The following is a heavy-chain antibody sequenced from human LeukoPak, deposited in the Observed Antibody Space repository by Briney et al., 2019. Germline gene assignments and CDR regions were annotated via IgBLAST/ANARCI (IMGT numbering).Heavy chain of an antibody. J-gene: IGHJ4*02. V-gene: IGHV3-21*01. CDR2: ISSSCSYI. CDR3: ARDRDFDY. Sequence: SGGSLRLSCAASGFTFNNYNMNWVRQAPGKGLEWVSSISSSCSYIYYADSVKGRFTISRDNAKNSLYLQMNSLRVEDTAVYYCARDRDFDYWGQGTLVTVSS. CDR1: GFTFNNYN. D-gene: IGHD5-24*01.